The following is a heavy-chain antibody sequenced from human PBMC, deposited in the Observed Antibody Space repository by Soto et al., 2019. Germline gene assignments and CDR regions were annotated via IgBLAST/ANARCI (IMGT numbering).Heavy chain of an antibody. CDR1: GGTFSSYA. CDR2: IIPIFGTA. CDR3: ARVGLEYCTNGVCYTGWFDP. Sequence: QVQLVQSGAEVKKPGSSVKVSCKASGGTFSSYAISWVRQAPGQGLEWMGGIIPIFGTANYAQKFQGRVTITADESTSTAYMELSSLRSEDTAVYYGARVGLEYCTNGVCYTGWFDPWVQGTLVTVSS. D-gene: IGHD2-8*01. V-gene: IGHV1-69*01. J-gene: IGHJ5*02.